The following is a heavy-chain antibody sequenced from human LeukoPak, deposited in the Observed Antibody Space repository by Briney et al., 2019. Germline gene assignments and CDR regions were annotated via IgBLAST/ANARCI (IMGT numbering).Heavy chain of an antibody. CDR3: ARSLMTTVTTHEGYYYGMDV. Sequence: GRSLRLSCAASGFTFDDYAMHWVRQAPGKGLEWASGISWNSGSIGYADSVKGRFTISRDNAKNSLYLQMNSLRAEDTALYYCARSLMTTVTTHEGYYYGMDVWGQGTTVTVSS. CDR1: GFTFDDYA. V-gene: IGHV3-9*01. J-gene: IGHJ6*02. CDR2: ISWNSGSI. D-gene: IGHD4-17*01.